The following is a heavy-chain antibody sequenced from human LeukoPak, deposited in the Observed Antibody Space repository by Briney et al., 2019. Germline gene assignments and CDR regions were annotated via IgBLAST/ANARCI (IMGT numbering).Heavy chain of an antibody. CDR1: GFTFSSYA. CDR3: AKGRCSGVGCDSFHS. D-gene: IGHD2-15*01. J-gene: IGHJ4*02. CDR2: ISYDGSNK. V-gene: IGHV3-30*09. Sequence: TGGSLRLSCAASGFTFSSYAMHWVRQAPGKGLEWVAVISYDGSNKYYADSVKGRSAISRDDSKNTLYLQMNNLKVEDTAVYYCAKGRCSGVGCDSFHSWGQGALVTVSS.